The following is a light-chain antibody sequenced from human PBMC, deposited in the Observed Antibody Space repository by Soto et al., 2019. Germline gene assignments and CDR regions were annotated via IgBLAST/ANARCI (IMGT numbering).Light chain of an antibody. CDR1: GSNIGSNT. CDR2: SND. J-gene: IGLJ1*01. V-gene: IGLV1-44*01. CDR3: AAWDDGLDGQV. Sequence: QLVLTQPPSASGTPGQRVTISCFGSGSNIGSNTVHWFQQLPGTAPKLLIYSNDQRPSGVPHRFSGFKSGTSASLAISGLQSEDEADYYCAAWDDGLDGQVFGTGTKLTVL.